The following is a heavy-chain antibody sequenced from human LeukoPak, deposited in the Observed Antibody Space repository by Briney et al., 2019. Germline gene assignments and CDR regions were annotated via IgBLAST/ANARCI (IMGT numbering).Heavy chain of an antibody. CDR1: GFTFSSYS. V-gene: IGHV3-48*01. J-gene: IGHJ6*03. Sequence: GGPLRLSCAASGFTFSSYSMNWVRQAPGKGLEWVSYISSSSSTIYYADSVKGRFTISRDNAKNSLYLQMNSLRAEDTAVYYCASDYDFWSGYPNYYYMDVWGKGTTVTVSS. CDR2: ISSSSSTI. CDR3: ASDYDFWSGYPNYYYMDV. D-gene: IGHD3-3*01.